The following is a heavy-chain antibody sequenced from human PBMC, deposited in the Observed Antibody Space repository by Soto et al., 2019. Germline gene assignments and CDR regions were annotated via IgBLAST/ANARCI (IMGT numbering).Heavy chain of an antibody. Sequence: SETLSLTCTVSGGSISSYYWSWIRQPPGKGLEWIGYIYYSGSTYYNPSLKSRVTISVDTSKNQFSLKLSSVTAADTAVYYCARDRGKLGPSDYWGQGTLVTVSS. CDR1: GGSISSYY. CDR3: ARDRGKLGPSDY. J-gene: IGHJ4*02. V-gene: IGHV4-59*12. D-gene: IGHD7-27*01. CDR2: IYYSGST.